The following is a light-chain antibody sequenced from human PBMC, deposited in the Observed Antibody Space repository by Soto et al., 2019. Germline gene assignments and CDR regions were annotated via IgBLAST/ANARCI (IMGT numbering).Light chain of an antibody. CDR3: QQYEDLPLT. V-gene: IGKV1-33*01. J-gene: IGKJ4*01. CDR1: QEISNH. CDR2: DAS. Sequence: DIQMTQSPSSLSASVGDRVTITCQASQEISNHLNWYQFKAGKPPKLLIFDASHLQSGVPVRFSGGRSQTLFTFTISSLHPEDIATYFYQQYEDLPLTFGGGTKVEI.